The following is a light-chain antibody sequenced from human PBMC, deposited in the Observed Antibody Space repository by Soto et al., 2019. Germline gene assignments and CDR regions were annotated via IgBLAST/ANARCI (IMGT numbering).Light chain of an antibody. Sequence: IQMTQSPSSLSASVGDRVTISCRASQAIRSDLGWYQQKPGKAPKVLIYSASTLQSGVPSRFSGSGSGTDFTLTISSLQPEDFATYYCLQDNSFPLTFGGGTKVEMK. V-gene: IGKV1-6*01. CDR3: LQDNSFPLT. CDR1: QAIRSD. CDR2: SAS. J-gene: IGKJ4*01.